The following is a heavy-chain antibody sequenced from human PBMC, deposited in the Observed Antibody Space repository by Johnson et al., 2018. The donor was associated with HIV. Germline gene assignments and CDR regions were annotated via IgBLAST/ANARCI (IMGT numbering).Heavy chain of an antibody. CDR2: IKQDGSEQ. CDR3: ARDGLYSSPWDAFDI. D-gene: IGHD6-13*01. CDR1: GFTISTFW. V-gene: IGHV3-7*03. Sequence: VQLVESGGALVQPGGSLRLSCEVSGFTISTFWMHWVRQAPGKGLEWVANIKQDGSEQYYVDSVEGRLTISRDNDKSSLYLQIDNLRADDTGMYYCARDGLYSSPWDAFDIWGQGTMVTVSS. J-gene: IGHJ3*02.